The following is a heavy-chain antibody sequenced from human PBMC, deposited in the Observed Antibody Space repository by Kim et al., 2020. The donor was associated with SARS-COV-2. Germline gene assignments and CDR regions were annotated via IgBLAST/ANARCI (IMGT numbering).Heavy chain of an antibody. CDR2: ISSSSSTI. V-gene: IGHV3-48*04. Sequence: GGSLRLSCAASGFTFSSYSMNWVRQAPGKGLEWVSYISSSSSTIYYADSVKGRFTISRDNAKNSLYLQMNSLRAEDTAVYYCARDQLVYNYYYGMDVWGQGTTVTVSS. D-gene: IGHD6-13*01. J-gene: IGHJ6*02. CDR3: ARDQLVYNYYYGMDV. CDR1: GFTFSSYS.